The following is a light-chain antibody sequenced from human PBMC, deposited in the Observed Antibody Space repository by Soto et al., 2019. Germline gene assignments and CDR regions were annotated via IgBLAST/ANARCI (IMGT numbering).Light chain of an antibody. Sequence: DIQMTQSPSSLSAAVEDSVSFTCQASQDISKFLNWYQHKPGQAPSLLIYDASKSQFGVPSRFRGSGSGTDFTFTISRLQPEDIATYYCQQYENLPTFGQGTRLEI. CDR1: QDISKF. V-gene: IGKV1-33*01. J-gene: IGKJ5*01. CDR2: DAS. CDR3: QQYENLPT.